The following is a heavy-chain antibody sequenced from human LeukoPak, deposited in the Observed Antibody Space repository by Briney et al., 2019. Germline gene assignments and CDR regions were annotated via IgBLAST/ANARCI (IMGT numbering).Heavy chain of an antibody. J-gene: IGHJ2*01. Sequence: SETLSLTCTVSGYSISSGYYWSWIRQPPGKGLEWIGEINHSGSTNYNPSLKSRVTISVDTSKNQFSLKLSSVTAADTAVYYCARDRGYYGSGSLGYFDLWGRGTLVTVSS. CDR2: INHSGST. CDR3: ARDRGYYGSGSLGYFDL. D-gene: IGHD3-10*01. CDR1: GYSISSGYY. V-gene: IGHV4-38-2*02.